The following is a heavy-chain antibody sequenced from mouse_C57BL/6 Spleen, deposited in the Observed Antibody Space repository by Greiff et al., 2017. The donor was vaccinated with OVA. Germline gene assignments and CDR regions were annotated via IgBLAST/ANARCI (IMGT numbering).Heavy chain of an antibody. V-gene: IGHV1-74*01. D-gene: IGHD1-1*01. J-gene: IGHJ2*01. Sequence: VQLQQPGAELVKPGASVKVSCKASGYTFTSYWMHWVKQRPGQGLEWIGRIHPYDSDTNYNQKFKGKATLTVDKSSSTAYMQLSSLTSEDSAVYYCAIEDYYGSRGRNYWGQGTTLTVSS. CDR1: GYTFTSYW. CDR3: AIEDYYGSRGRNY. CDR2: IHPYDSDT.